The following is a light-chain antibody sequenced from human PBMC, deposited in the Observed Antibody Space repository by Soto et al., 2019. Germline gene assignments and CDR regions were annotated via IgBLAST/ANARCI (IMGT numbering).Light chain of an antibody. Sequence: DIQLTQSPSFLSASVGDRVTITCRASQGISSYLAWYQQKPGKAPKLLIYAASTLQSGVPSRFSGSGSGTEFTLTISSLQPEDFATYYCQQLNSYTITIGQGTRLEIK. CDR3: QQLNSYTIT. J-gene: IGKJ5*01. CDR2: AAS. CDR1: QGISSY. V-gene: IGKV1-9*01.